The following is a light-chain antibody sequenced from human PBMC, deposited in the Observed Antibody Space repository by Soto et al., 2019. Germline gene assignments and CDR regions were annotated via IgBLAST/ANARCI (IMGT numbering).Light chain of an antibody. V-gene: IGKV3-11*01. CDR1: QSISLS. CDR2: YAS. Sequence: PGERATLSCRASQSISLSLAWYQHKPGQAPRLLIYYASKRATGIPARFSGSGSGTDFTLTISSLEPEDFAVYYCQQRTNWPPWMFAQGTKV. J-gene: IGKJ1*01. CDR3: QQRTNWPPWM.